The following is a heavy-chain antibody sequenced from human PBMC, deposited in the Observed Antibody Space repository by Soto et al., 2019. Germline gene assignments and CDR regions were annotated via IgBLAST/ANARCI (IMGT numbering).Heavy chain of an antibody. Sequence: ASVKVSCKASGYTFPSYYLHWVRQALGQGLEWMGILNPSGGSTSYAQKFQGRVTMTRDTSTSTVYMDLSSLRSEDTAVYYCDRGADCSGGSCFSNWGQGTLVTSPQ. CDR1: GYTFPSYY. V-gene: IGHV1-46*03. J-gene: IGHJ4*02. CDR2: LNPSGGST. CDR3: DRGADCSGGSCFSN. D-gene: IGHD2-15*01.